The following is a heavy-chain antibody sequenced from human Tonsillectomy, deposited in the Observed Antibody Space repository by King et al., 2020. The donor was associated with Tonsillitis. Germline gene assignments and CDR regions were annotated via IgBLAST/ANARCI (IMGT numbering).Heavy chain of an antibody. J-gene: IGHJ4*02. Sequence: VQLVRSGAEVKKPGESLKISCQGTGYSFTTYWIGWVRQMPGKGLEWMGIIYPGDSDTRYGPSFQGQVTISADKSISTAYLQWSGLKASDTAMYFCARHKSYYGSGSYFAEIDYWGQGTLLTVSS. CDR1: GYSFTTYW. V-gene: IGHV5-51*01. CDR3: ARHKSYYGSGSYFAEIDY. CDR2: IYPGDSDT. D-gene: IGHD3-10*01.